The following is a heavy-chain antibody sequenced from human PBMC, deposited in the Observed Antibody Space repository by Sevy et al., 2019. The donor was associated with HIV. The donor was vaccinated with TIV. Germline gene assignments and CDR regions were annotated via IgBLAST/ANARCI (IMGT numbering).Heavy chain of an antibody. J-gene: IGHJ4*02. CDR3: ATDRWSLYYFDY. CDR2: FDPEDGET. D-gene: IGHD1-26*01. CDR1: GYTLTELS. V-gene: IGHV1-24*01. Sequence: ASVKVSCKVSGYTLTELSMHWVRQAPGKGLEWMGGFDPEDGETIYAQKFQGRVTMTEDTSTDTAYMELSSLRSEDTAVYYCATDRWSLYYFDYWGQGTLVTVSS.